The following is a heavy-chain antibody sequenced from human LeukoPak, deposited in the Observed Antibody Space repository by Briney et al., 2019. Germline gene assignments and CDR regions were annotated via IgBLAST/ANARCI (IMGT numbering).Heavy chain of an antibody. D-gene: IGHD6-13*01. J-gene: IGHJ5*02. V-gene: IGHV3-20*04. Sequence: GGSLRLSCAASGCTFDDYGMSWVRHAPGKGLGWVSGINWNGGSTGYADSVKGRFTISRDNAKNSLYLQMNSLRAEDTALYYCARDFGSSWSGDWFHPWGQGTLVTVSS. CDR3: ARDFGSSWSGDWFHP. CDR1: GCTFDDYG. CDR2: INWNGGST.